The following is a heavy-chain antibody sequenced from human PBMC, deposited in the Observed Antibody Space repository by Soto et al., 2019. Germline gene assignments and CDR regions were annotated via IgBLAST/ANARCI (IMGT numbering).Heavy chain of an antibody. CDR1: GFTFSSYW. CDR2: IKQDGSEK. CDR3: ARGIAAPYYYYYYMDV. J-gene: IGHJ6*03. D-gene: IGHD6-6*01. V-gene: IGHV3-7*01. Sequence: LSLTCAASGFTFSSYWMSWVRQAPGKGLEWVANIKQDGSEKYYVDSVKGRFTISRDNAKNSLYLQMNSLRAEDTAVYYCARGIAAPYYYYYYMDVWGKGTTVTVSS.